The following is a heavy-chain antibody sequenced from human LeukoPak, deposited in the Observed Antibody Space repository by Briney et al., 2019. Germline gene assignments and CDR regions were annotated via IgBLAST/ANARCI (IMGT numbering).Heavy chain of an antibody. CDR3: AEGPYYGSGSYYNIMDV. CDR2: ISYDGSNK. D-gene: IGHD3-10*01. J-gene: IGHJ6*02. V-gene: IGHV3-30-3*01. CDR1: GFAFSSYA. Sequence: GRSLRLSCAASGFAFSSYAMHWVRQAPGKGLEWVAVISYDGSNKYYADSVKGRFTISRDNSKNTLYLQTNSLRAEDTAVYYCAEGPYYGSGSYYNIMDVWGQGTTVTVSS.